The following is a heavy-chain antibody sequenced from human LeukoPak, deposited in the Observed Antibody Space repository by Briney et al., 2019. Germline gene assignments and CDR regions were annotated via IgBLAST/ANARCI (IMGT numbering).Heavy chain of an antibody. D-gene: IGHD6-19*01. CDR2: IGSSCSTI. CDR3: ARGEYSSGWYAFDI. CDR1: GFTFSSYE. V-gene: IGHV3-48*03. Sequence: GGSLRLSCAASGFTFSSYEMNWVRQAPGKGLEWVSYIGSSCSTIYYADSVKGRFTISRDNAKNSLYLQMNSLRAEDTAVYYCARGEYSSGWYAFDIWGQGTMVTVSS. J-gene: IGHJ3*02.